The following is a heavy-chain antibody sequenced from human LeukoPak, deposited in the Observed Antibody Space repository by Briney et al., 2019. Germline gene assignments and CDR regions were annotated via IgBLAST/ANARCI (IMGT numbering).Heavy chain of an antibody. CDR3: ARGARGIAAVGGNPNALDY. V-gene: IGHV4-34*01. J-gene: IGHJ4*02. CDR2: INHSGST. Sequence: SETLSLTCAVYGGSFSGYYWSWIRHPPGKGLELIGEINHSGSTNYNPSLKSRVTISVDTSKNQFSLKLSSVTAADTAVYYCARGARGIAAVGGNPNALDYWGQGTLVTVSS. D-gene: IGHD6-13*01. CDR1: GGSFSGYY.